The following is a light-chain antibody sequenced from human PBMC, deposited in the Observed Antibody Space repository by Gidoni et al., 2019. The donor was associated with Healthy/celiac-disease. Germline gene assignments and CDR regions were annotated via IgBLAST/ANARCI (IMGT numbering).Light chain of an antibody. CDR3: QQYGSSPCS. V-gene: IGKV3-20*01. Sequence: EIVSTQSPGTLSFAPGERSTLTCRASQSVSSSYLAWYQQKPGQAPRLLIYGASSRATGVPDRFSGSGSGTDFTLTISRLEPDDFAVYYCQQYGSSPCSFGQGTKLEIK. CDR2: GAS. J-gene: IGKJ2*04. CDR1: QSVSSSY.